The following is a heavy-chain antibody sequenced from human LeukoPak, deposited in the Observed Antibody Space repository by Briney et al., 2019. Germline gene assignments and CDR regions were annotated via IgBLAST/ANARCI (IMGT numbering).Heavy chain of an antibody. J-gene: IGHJ4*02. CDR2: ISYDGSNK. CDR3: ARLESEPSY. Sequence: GGSLRLSCAASGFTFSSYAMHWVRQAPGKGLEWVAVISYDGSNKYYADSVKGRFTISRDNSKNTLYLQMNSLRAEDTAVYYCARLESEPSYWGQGTLVTVSS. V-gene: IGHV3-30*04. D-gene: IGHD1-14*01. CDR1: GFTFSSYA.